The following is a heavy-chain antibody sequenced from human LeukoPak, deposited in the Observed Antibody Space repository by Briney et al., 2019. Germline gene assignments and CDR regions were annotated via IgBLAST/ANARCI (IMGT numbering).Heavy chain of an antibody. V-gene: IGHV3-30-3*01. D-gene: IGHD3-10*01. CDR3: ARDLVGGLWFGDLGCFDY. J-gene: IGHJ4*02. CDR2: ISYDGSNK. Sequence: PGGSLRLSCAASGFTFSSYAMHWVRQAPGKGPEWVAVISYDGSNKYYADSVKGRFTISRDNSKNTLYLQMNSLRAEDTAVYYCARDLVGGLWFGDLGCFDYWGQGTLVTVSS. CDR1: GFTFSSYA.